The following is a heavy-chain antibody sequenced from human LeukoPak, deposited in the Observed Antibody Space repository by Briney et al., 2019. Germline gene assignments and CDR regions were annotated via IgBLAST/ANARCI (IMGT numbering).Heavy chain of an antibody. J-gene: IGHJ5*02. CDR2: IIPIFGTA. CDR1: GGTFSSYA. CDR3: ARTKGLLWFGELTVGWFDP. Sequence: SVKVSCKASGGTFSSYAISWVRQAPGQGLEWMGGIIPIFGTANYAQKFQGRVTITADKSTSTAYMELRSLRSDDTAVYYCARTKGLLWFGELTVGWFDPWGQGTLVTVSS. D-gene: IGHD3-10*01. V-gene: IGHV1-69*06.